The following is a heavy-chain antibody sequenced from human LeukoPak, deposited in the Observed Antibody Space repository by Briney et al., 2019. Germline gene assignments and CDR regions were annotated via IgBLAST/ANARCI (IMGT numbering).Heavy chain of an antibody. CDR1: GFTFSSYG. CDR3: ARHLAVAAEIDAFDI. J-gene: IGHJ3*02. CDR2: IWYDGTNK. D-gene: IGHD6-19*01. Sequence: GGSLRLSCAASGFTFSSYGMHWVRQAPGKGLEWVAVIWYDGTNKYYADSVKGRFTISRDNSKNTLYLQMNSLRAEDTAVYYCARHLAVAAEIDAFDIWGQGIMVTVSS. V-gene: IGHV3-33*01.